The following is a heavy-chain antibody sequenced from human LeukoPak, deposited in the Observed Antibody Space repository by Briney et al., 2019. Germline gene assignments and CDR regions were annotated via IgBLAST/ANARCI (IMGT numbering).Heavy chain of an antibody. CDR3: APLSHLSGSYQFDY. V-gene: IGHV1-69*05. J-gene: IGHJ4*02. CDR2: IIPIFGTT. D-gene: IGHD1-26*01. CDR1: GGTTSSYA. Sequence: SVKVSCKASGGTTSSYAISWVRQAPGQGLEWMGGIIPIFGTTNYAQKFQGRVTITTDESTDTAYMELSRLRSDDTAVYYCAPLSHLSGSYQFDYWGQGTLVTVSS.